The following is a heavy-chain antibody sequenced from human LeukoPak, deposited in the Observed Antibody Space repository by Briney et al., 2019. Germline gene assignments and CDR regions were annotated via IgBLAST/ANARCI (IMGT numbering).Heavy chain of an antibody. CDR2: IKSKTDGGTT. CDR3: TTDSRPGGVTANY. D-gene: IGHD2-21*02. Sequence: GGSLRLSCAASGFTFSNAWMSWVRQAPGKGLEWVGRIKSKTDGGTTDYAAPVKGRFTISRDDSKNTLYLQMNSLKTEDTAVYYCTTDSRPGGVTANYWGQGTLVTVSS. J-gene: IGHJ4*02. CDR1: GFTFSNAW. V-gene: IGHV3-15*01.